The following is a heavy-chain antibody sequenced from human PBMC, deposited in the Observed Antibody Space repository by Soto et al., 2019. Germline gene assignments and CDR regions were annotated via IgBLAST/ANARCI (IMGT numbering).Heavy chain of an antibody. CDR1: GGSVTSNY. V-gene: IGHV4-4*07. Sequence: SETLSLTCTVSGGSVTSNYWTWIRQPAGKGLEWIGRMYISGTTDYNPSLRGRATMSVDTSKNQFSLTLTSVTAADTAVYYCARERAAPSWIDPWGRGTLVTVSS. D-gene: IGHD6-6*01. CDR3: ARERAAPSWIDP. CDR2: MYISGTT. J-gene: IGHJ5*02.